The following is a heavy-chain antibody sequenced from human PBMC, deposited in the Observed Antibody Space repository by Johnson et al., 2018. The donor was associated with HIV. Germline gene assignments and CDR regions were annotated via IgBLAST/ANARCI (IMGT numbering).Heavy chain of an antibody. Sequence: VQLVESGGGVLRPGGSLRLSCAASGFTFDDYGMNWVRQAPGKGLEWVSGINWNGYRTTYAESVKGRFTLSRDNANNSLYLQMNGLRAEDTALYFCVREGWYGGYVDAFDIWGQGTMVIVSS. CDR1: GFTFDDYG. V-gene: IGHV3-20*04. D-gene: IGHD6-19*01. CDR2: INWNGYRT. J-gene: IGHJ3*02. CDR3: VREGWYGGYVDAFDI.